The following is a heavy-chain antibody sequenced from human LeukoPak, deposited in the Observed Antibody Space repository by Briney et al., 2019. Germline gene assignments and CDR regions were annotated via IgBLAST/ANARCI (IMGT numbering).Heavy chain of an antibody. J-gene: IGHJ5*02. CDR2: IYHSGST. V-gene: IGHV4-30-2*01. CDR1: GGSISSGGYS. CDR3: ARGSPNRGLAAAGRGWFDP. Sequence: SQTLSLTCTVSGGSISSGGYSWSWIRQPPGKGLEWIGYIYHSGSTYYNPSLKSRVTISVDRSKNQFSLKLSSVTAADTAVYYCARGSPNRGLAAAGRGWFDPWGQGTLVTVSS. D-gene: IGHD6-13*01.